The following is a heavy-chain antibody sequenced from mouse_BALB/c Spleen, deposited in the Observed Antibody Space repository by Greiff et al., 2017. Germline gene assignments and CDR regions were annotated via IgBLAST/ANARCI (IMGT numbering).Heavy chain of an antibody. D-gene: IGHD2-3*01. Sequence: EVKLVESGGGLVQPGGSLRLSCATSGFTFTDYYMSWVRQPPGKALEWLGFIRNKANGYTTEYSASVKGRFTISRDNSQSILYLQMNTLRAEDSATYYCERHTMMLSYAMDYWGQGTSVTVSS. J-gene: IGHJ4*01. V-gene: IGHV7-3*02. CDR1: GFTFTDYY. CDR2: IRNKANGYTT. CDR3: ERHTMMLSYAMDY.